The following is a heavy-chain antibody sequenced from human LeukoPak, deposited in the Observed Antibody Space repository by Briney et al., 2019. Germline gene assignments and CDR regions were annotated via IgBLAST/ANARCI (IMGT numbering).Heavy chain of an antibody. J-gene: IGHJ4*02. CDR3: AKELDTMFFDY. CDR2: AGWAGGTT. CDR1: GFNFDRYT. V-gene: IGHV3-43*01. Sequence: GGSLRLSCATSGFNFDRYTIHWVRQAPGKGLEWVSLAGWAGGTTFYSDSVRGRFTISRDSGRKSVYLQMNSLTTDDTAFYFCAKELDTMFFDYWGQGALVTVAS. D-gene: IGHD3-10*02.